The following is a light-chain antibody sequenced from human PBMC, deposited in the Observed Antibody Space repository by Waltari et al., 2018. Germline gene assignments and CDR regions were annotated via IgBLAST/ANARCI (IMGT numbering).Light chain of an antibody. Sequence: DIQMTQSPSTLSASVGDRVTITCRASQSIRTSLAWYQQKKGKAPNLLIFEASTLQSGVPSRFSGSGSGTEFTLTISSLQPDDFATYYCQQLNSHLFTFGPGTTVDIK. J-gene: IGKJ3*01. V-gene: IGKV1-5*03. CDR1: QSIRTS. CDR2: EAS. CDR3: QQLNSHLFT.